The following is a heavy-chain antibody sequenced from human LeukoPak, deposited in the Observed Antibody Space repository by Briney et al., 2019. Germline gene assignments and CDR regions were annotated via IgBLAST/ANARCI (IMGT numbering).Heavy chain of an antibody. CDR3: ARGDAGRGPFPFDY. CDR2: INHSGST. Sequence: PSETLSLTCAVYGGSFSGYYWSWIRQPPGKGLEWIGEINHSGSTNYNPSLKSRVTISVDTSKNQFSLKLSSVTAADTAVYYCARGDAGRGPFPFDYWGQGTLVTVSS. CDR1: GGSFSGYY. J-gene: IGHJ4*02. V-gene: IGHV4-34*01.